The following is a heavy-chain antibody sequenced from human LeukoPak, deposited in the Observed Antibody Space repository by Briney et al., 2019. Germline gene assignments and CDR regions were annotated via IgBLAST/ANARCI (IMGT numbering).Heavy chain of an antibody. J-gene: IGHJ4*02. CDR2: ISAYNGNT. V-gene: IGHV1-18*01. D-gene: IGHD1-1*01. Sequence: ASVKVSCKASGYTFTSYGISWVQQAPGQGLEWMRWISAYNGNTNYAQKLQGRVTMTTDTSTSTAYMELRSLRSDDTAVYYCARDLEKYNWNLGDYWGQGTLVTVSS. CDR3: ARDLEKYNWNLGDY. CDR1: GYTFTSYG.